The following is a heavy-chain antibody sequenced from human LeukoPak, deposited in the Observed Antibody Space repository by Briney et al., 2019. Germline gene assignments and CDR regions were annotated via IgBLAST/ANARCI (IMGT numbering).Heavy chain of an antibody. CDR3: VSRGCTANACFVSSFNCFDH. Sequence: GGSLRLSCAASGLPFSRYWLTWVRHAPGKGLEWVANINQDGSEKNYVDSVKGRFTISRDNAKSSLYLQMNSLRDEDTAVYHCVSRGCTANACFVSSFNCFDHWGQGSLVTVSS. J-gene: IGHJ4*02. V-gene: IGHV3-7*03. CDR1: GLPFSRYW. D-gene: IGHD2-8*02. CDR2: INQDGSEK.